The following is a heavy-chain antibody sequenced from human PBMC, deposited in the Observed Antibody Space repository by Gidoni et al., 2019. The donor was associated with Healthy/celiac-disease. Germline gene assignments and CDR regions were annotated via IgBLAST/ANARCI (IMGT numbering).Heavy chain of an antibody. V-gene: IGHV1-8*01. J-gene: IGHJ4*02. Sequence: QVQLVQSGAEVKKPGASVKVSCTASGYTFTSYDINWVRQATGQGLEWMGWMNPNSGNTGYEQKFQGRVTMTRNTSISTAYMELSSLRSEDTAVYYCARGPTTVTTYYFDYWGQGTLVTVSS. CDR1: GYTFTSYD. CDR3: ARGPTTVTTYYFDY. D-gene: IGHD4-17*01. CDR2: MNPNSGNT.